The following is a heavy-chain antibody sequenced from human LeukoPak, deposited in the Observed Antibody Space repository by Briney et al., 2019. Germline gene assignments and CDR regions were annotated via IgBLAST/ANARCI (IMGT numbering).Heavy chain of an antibody. V-gene: IGHV3-15*01. CDR1: GFTFGDYA. J-gene: IGHJ4*02. CDR3: TTAGATVDY. CDR2: IKSKTDGGTT. D-gene: IGHD1-26*01. Sequence: GGSLRLSCTGSGFTFGDYAINWFRQAPGKEQEWVGRIKSKTDGGTTDYAAPVKGRFTISRDDSKNTLYLQMNSLKTEDTAVYYCTTAGATVDYWGQGTLVTVSS.